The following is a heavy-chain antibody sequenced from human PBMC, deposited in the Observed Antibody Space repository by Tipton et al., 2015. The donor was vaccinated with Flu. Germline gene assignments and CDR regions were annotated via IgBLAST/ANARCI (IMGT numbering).Heavy chain of an antibody. Sequence: LRLSCAASGFIFSNYWMSWVRRPPGKGLEWIGTIYRSGSTYYNPSLKSRLTISVDTSQNQFSLRLSSVTAADTAVYYCARHTGDSVRGVIDYWGQGTLVTVSS. CDR2: IYRSGST. CDR3: ARHTGDSVRGVIDY. V-gene: IGHV4-38-2*01. D-gene: IGHD3-10*02. CDR1: GFIFSNYW. J-gene: IGHJ4*02.